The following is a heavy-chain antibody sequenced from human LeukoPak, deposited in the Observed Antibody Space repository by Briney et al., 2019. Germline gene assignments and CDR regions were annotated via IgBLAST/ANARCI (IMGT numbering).Heavy chain of an antibody. V-gene: IGHV3-21*01. Sequence: PGGSLRLSCAASGFTFSSYSMNWIRQAPGKGLEWVSSISSSSSYIYYADSVKGRFTISRDNAKNSLYLQMNSLRAEDTAVYYCARDHGIAVAGTNDYYFDYWGQGTLVTVSS. D-gene: IGHD6-19*01. CDR1: GFTFSSYS. J-gene: IGHJ4*02. CDR2: ISSSSSYI. CDR3: ARDHGIAVAGTNDYYFDY.